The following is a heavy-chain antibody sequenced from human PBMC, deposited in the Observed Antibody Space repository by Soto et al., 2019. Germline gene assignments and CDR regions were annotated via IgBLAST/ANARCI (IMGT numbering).Heavy chain of an antibody. D-gene: IGHD6-19*01. V-gene: IGHV3-23*01. CDR1: GFAFSDYP. Sequence: EVHLLESGGGVVQPGKSLKISCATSGFAFSDYPMTWVRQPPGQGLEWVSGISASGEKPYYADSVKGRFTISRDNSKNPLSLQMNSLRGEDTGIYYCAKLEWLAFGGDYWGQGTLVTVSS. CDR2: ISASGEKP. J-gene: IGHJ4*02. CDR3: AKLEWLAFGGDY.